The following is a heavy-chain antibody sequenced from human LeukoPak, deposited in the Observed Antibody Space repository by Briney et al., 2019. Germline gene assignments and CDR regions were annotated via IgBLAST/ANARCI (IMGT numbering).Heavy chain of an antibody. CDR2: IKGEGSDN. J-gene: IGHJ3*02. CDR1: GFTFSSYW. V-gene: IGHV3-7*01. CDR3: ARDGSVVVTAYFREGDAFDI. D-gene: IGHD2-21*02. Sequence: PGGSLRLSCAAPGFTFSSYWMSWVRRAPGKGLDWLANIKGEGSDNHYVDSVRGRFTISRDNAKNSLYLQMNSLRAEDTAVYYCARDGSVVVTAYFREGDAFDIWGQGTMVTVSS.